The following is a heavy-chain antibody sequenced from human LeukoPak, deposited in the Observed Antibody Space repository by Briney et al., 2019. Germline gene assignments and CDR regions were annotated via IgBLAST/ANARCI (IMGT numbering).Heavy chain of an antibody. D-gene: IGHD6-13*01. CDR1: GGSISSYY. CDR2: IYYSGST. V-gene: IGHV4-59*12. Sequence: PSETLSLTCTVSGGSISSYYWSWIRQPPGQGLEWIGYIYYSGSTNYNPSLKSRVTISVDTSMNQFSLKLSSVTAADTAVYYCARDVFSSSQNWFDPWGQGTLVTVSS. CDR3: ARDVFSSSQNWFDP. J-gene: IGHJ5*02.